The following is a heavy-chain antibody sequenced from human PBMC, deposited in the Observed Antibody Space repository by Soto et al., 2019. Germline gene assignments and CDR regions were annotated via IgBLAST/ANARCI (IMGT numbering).Heavy chain of an antibody. Sequence: QVQLVESGGGVVQPGTSLTLSCEGSGYTFSIHSIHWIRQAPGKGLEWVAVIGHDGMVKYYGDSVKGRFALSRDNSKRTVFLQMDSLGTADTAVYYCAREVTPVDGPWYFDLWGRGTPVSVSS. CDR3: AREVTPVDGPWYFDL. CDR2: IGHDGMVK. D-gene: IGHD4-4*01. CDR1: GYTFSIHS. J-gene: IGHJ2*01. V-gene: IGHV3-30*09.